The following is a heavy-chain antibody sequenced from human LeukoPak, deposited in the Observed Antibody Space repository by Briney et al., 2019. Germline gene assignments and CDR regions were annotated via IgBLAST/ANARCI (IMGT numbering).Heavy chain of an antibody. J-gene: IGHJ4*02. CDR2: TSFDGSNQ. CDR3: AKGIRDFSWLPTFDW. CDR1: GFTFSTYG. D-gene: IGHD3-9*01. V-gene: IGHV3-30*18. Sequence: GGSLRLSCAASGFTFSTYGMHWVRQAPGKGLEWVAVTSFDGSNQYYAVSVQGRFTISRDNFKTTLFLQMNSLRAEDTAVYYCAKGIRDFSWLPTFDWWGQGILVTVSS.